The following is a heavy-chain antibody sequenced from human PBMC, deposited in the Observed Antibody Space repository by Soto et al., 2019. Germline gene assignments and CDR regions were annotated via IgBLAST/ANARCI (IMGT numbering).Heavy chain of an antibody. CDR3: ARIRGYWYGLDV. J-gene: IGHJ6*02. CDR2: ITGTGGNT. Sequence: GSLRFSCAASGFPLSTYGMTWVRQAPGKGLEWVSAITGTGGNTYYVDSVKGRFTSSRDNSKNMLYLQVNSLRVEDTAVYYCARIRGYWYGLDVWGQGTTVTVSS. CDR1: GFPLSTYG. V-gene: IGHV3-23*01.